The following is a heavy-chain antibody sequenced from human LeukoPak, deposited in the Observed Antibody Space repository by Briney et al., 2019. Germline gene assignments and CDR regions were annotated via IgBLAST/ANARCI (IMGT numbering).Heavy chain of an antibody. Sequence: ASVKVSCKASGYTFTSYGISWVRQAPGQGLEWMGIINPSGGSTSYAQKFQGRVTMTRDTSTSTVYMELSSLRSEDTAVYYCARTLGYDSSGYESWGQGTLVTVSS. CDR2: INPSGGST. CDR1: GYTFTSYG. D-gene: IGHD3-22*01. CDR3: ARTLGYDSSGYES. V-gene: IGHV1-46*01. J-gene: IGHJ4*02.